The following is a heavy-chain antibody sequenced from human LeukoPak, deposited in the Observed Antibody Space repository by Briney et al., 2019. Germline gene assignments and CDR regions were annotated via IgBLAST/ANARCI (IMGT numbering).Heavy chain of an antibody. V-gene: IGHV4-34*01. J-gene: IGHJ6*02. CDR3: ARASEGYCSSTSCSYGMDV. Sequence: SETLSLTCAVYGGSFSGYYWRWIRQPPGKGLEWIGEINHSGSTNYNPSLKSRVTISVDTSKNQFSLKLSSVTAADTAVYYCARASEGYCSSTSCSYGMDVWGQGTTVTVSS. CDR1: GGSFSGYY. CDR2: INHSGST. D-gene: IGHD2-2*01.